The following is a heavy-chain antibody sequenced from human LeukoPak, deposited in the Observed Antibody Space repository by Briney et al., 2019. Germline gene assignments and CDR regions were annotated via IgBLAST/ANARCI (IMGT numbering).Heavy chain of an antibody. CDR2: ITSSSSYA. J-gene: IGHJ6*04. Sequence: GGSLRLSCEASGFTFSTYNMNWVRQAPGKRLESVSSITSSSSYAFYADSVKGRFTISRDNAKNSLYLQMNSLRAEDTAVYYCAELGITMIGGVWGKGTTVTISS. CDR1: GFTFSTYN. D-gene: IGHD3-10*02. CDR3: AELGITMIGGV. V-gene: IGHV3-21*01.